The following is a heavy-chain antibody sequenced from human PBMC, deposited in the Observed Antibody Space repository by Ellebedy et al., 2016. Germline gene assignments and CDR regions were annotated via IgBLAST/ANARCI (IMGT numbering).Heavy chain of an antibody. D-gene: IGHD3-10*01. CDR2: INPNSGGT. Sequence: ASVKVSCKASGYTFTSYGISWVRQAPGQGLEWMGWINPNSGGTNYAQKFQGWVTMTRDTSISTAYMELSRLRSDDTAVYYCARAWYYGSGRANGGVSFDIWGQGTMVTVSS. V-gene: IGHV1-2*04. CDR1: GYTFTSYG. CDR3: ARAWYYGSGRANGGVSFDI. J-gene: IGHJ3*02.